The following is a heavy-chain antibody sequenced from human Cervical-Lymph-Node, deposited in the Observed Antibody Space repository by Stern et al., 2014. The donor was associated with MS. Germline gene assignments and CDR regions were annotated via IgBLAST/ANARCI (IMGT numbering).Heavy chain of an antibody. Sequence: QLVQSGAEVKKPGASVKASCKASGYTFTSYYMHWVRQAPGPGLEWMGIINPSGGSTRYAQKFQGRVTMTRDTSTSTVYMELSSLRSEDTAVYYCARDHPPAAGTSTFVDYWGQGTLVTVSS. CDR2: INPSGGST. J-gene: IGHJ4*02. V-gene: IGHV1-46*01. D-gene: IGHD6-13*01. CDR3: ARDHPPAAGTSTFVDY. CDR1: GYTFTSYY.